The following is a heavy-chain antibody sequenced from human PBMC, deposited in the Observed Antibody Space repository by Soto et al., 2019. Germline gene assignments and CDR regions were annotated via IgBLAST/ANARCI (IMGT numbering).Heavy chain of an antibody. V-gene: IGHV3-21*01. CDR2: IRSGSRFI. CDR1: GSSLDSYS. J-gene: IGHJ4*02. Sequence: PVGSLSLSCVPSGSSLDSYSMNWLRQAPGKGLEWVSSIRSGSRFIYYAASVKGRFTISRENAKNSLFLQMNSLRAEDTAVYYCAREGINNYNEYYFHSGGQGPVVTV. D-gene: IGHD4-4*01. CDR3: AREGINNYNEYYFHS.